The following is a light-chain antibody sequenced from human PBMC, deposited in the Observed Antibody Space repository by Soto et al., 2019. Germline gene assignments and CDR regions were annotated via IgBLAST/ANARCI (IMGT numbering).Light chain of an antibody. CDR1: SSNIGAGYA. CDR3: QSYDSSLSAYV. J-gene: IGLJ1*01. V-gene: IGLV1-40*01. Sequence: QSVLTQPPSVSGAPGQRVTISCTGSSSNIGAGYAVHWYQQLPGTAPKLLIYGNSNRPSGVPDRFSGSKSGTSASLAITGLQAEDEADYYCQSYDSSLSAYVFGTGTK. CDR2: GNS.